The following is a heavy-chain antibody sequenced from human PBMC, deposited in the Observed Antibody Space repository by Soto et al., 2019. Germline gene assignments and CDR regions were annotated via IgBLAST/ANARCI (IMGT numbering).Heavy chain of an antibody. J-gene: IGHJ3*02. CDR1: GGSFSGNY. CDR2: VDHSGST. V-gene: IGHV4-34*01. D-gene: IGHD3-16*01. Sequence: SETLSLTCAVYGGSFSGNYWSWIRQPPGKGLEWIGEVDHSGSTNYNSSLKSRVTISEDTSKNQFSLKLRSMTAADTAVYYCARLGGNVQPAFDSWGQGTKVTVSS. CDR3: ARLGGNVQPAFDS.